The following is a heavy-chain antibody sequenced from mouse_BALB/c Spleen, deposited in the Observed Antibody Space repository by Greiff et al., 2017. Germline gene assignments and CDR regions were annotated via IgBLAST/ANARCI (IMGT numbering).Heavy chain of an antibody. J-gene: IGHJ4*01. CDR1: GFTFSSYT. CDR3: ARGCGRGCYYAMDY. CDR2: ISNGGGST. Sequence: EVHLVESGGGLVQPGGSLKLSCAASGFTFSSYTMSWVRQTPEKRLEWVAYISNGGGSTYYPDTVKGRFTISRDNAKNTLYLQMSSLKSEDTAMYYCARGCGRGCYYAMDYWGQGTSVTVSS. D-gene: IGHD1-1*01. V-gene: IGHV5-12-2*01.